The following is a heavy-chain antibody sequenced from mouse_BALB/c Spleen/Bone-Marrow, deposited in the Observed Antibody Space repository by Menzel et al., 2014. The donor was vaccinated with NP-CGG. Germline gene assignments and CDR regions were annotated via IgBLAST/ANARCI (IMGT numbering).Heavy chain of an antibody. CDR3: ARNAYYAMDY. J-gene: IGHJ4*01. Sequence: EVKLVDSGGGLVQPGGSLKLSCAASGFDFSRYWMSWVRQAPGKGLEWIGEINPDSSTINYTPSLKDKFIISRDNAKNTLYLQMGKVRSEDTALYYCARNAYYAMDYWGQGTSVTVSS. CDR2: INPDSSTI. CDR1: GFDFSRYW. V-gene: IGHV4-1*02.